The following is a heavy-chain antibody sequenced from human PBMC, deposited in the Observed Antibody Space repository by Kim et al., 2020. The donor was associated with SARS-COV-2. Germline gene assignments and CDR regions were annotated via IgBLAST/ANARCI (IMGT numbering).Heavy chain of an antibody. V-gene: IGHV4-4*02. CDR2: LYHSGST. CDR3: ARGEVGATTDDYYGMDV. D-gene: IGHD1-26*01. Sequence: SETLSLTCAVSGGSISSSNWWSWVRQPPGKGLEWIGELYHSGSTNYNPSLKSRVTISVDKSKNQFSLKLSSVTAADTAVYYCARGEVGATTDDYYGMDVWGQGTTVTVSS. J-gene: IGHJ6*02. CDR1: GGSISSSNW.